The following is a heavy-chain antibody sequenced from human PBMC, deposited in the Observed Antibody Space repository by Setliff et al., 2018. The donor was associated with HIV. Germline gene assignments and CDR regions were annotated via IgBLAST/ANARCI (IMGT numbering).Heavy chain of an antibody. D-gene: IGHD3-16*01. V-gene: IGHV1-2*06. Sequence: ASVKVSCKTSGYMFIAYGMSWVRRAPGQGLEWMGRIGPNSTDTNYALKFQGRVTFTTDTSVSTSYMELERLSADDTAIYYCVKADVLLCDVWGQGTLVTVSS. CDR1: GYMFIAYG. CDR3: VKADVLLCDV. CDR2: IGPNSTDT. J-gene: IGHJ4*02.